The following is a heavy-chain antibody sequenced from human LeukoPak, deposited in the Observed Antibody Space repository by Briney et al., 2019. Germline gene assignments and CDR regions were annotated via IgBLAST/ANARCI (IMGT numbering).Heavy chain of an antibody. Sequence: ASVKVSCKASGYTFTGYYMHWVRQAPGQGLEWMGWINPNSGGTNYAQKFQGWVTMTRDTSISTAYMELSRLRSDDTAVYYCARDWVAAAGPYYYYYGMDVWGQGTTVTVSS. CDR3: ARDWVAAAGPYYYYYGMDV. D-gene: IGHD6-13*01. CDR1: GYTFTGYY. CDR2: INPNSGGT. V-gene: IGHV1-2*04. J-gene: IGHJ6*02.